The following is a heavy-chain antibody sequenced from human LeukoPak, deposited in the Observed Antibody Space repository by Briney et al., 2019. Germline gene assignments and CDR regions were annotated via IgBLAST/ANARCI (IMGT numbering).Heavy chain of an antibody. Sequence: PSETLSLTCTVSGGSISSYYWSWIRQPPGKGLEWIGYIYYSGSTNYNPSLKGRVTISVDTSKNQFSLKLSSVTAADTAVYYCARWVCSGGSYYFDYWGQGTLVTVSS. CDR1: GGSISSYY. D-gene: IGHD2-15*01. CDR3: ARWVCSGGSYYFDY. V-gene: IGHV4-59*08. CDR2: IYYSGST. J-gene: IGHJ4*02.